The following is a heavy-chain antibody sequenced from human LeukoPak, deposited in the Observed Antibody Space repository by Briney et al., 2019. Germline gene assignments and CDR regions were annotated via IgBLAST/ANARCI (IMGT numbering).Heavy chain of an antibody. CDR3: ARAGQLDY. D-gene: IGHD1-1*01. Sequence: GASVKVSCKASGYTFTSYGISWVRQAPGQGLEWMGWINTNNVSRNYAQKLQGRVTMTTDTSTNTAYMELMSLTSDDTAVYYCARAGQLDYWGQGTLVTVSS. CDR1: GYTFTSYG. V-gene: IGHV1-18*01. J-gene: IGHJ4*02. CDR2: INTNNVSR.